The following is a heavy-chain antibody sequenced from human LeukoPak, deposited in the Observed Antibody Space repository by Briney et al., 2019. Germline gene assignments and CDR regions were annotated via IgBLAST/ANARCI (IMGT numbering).Heavy chain of an antibody. CDR3: AKLVDYYGSGSYIGIDY. Sequence: GGSLRLSCAASGFTFSSYGMHWVRQAPGKGLEWVAFIRYDGSNKYYADSVKGRFTISRDNSKSTLYLQMNSLRAEDTAVYYCAKLVDYYGSGSYIGIDYWGQGTLVTVSS. D-gene: IGHD3-10*01. V-gene: IGHV3-30*02. CDR2: IRYDGSNK. J-gene: IGHJ4*02. CDR1: GFTFSSYG.